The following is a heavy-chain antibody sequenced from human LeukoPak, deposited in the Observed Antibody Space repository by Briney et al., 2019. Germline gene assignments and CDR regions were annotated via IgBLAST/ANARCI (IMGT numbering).Heavy chain of an antibody. J-gene: IGHJ5*02. CDR3: ARGSSSWYPSGNWFDP. CDR1: GGSFSGYY. D-gene: IGHD6-13*01. CDR2: INHSGST. Sequence: KPSETLSLTCTVYGGSFSGYYWSWIRQPPGKGLEWIGEINHSGSTNYNPSLKSRVTISVDTSKNQFSLKLSSVTAADTAVYYCARGSSSWYPSGNWFDPWGQGTLVTVSS. V-gene: IGHV4-34*01.